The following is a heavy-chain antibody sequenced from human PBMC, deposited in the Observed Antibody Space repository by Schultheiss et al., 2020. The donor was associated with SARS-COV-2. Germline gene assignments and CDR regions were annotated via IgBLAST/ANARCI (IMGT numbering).Heavy chain of an antibody. CDR3: ARNYGDYNYYYYMDV. Sequence: GGSLRLSCAASGFTFSNAWMSWVRQAPGKGLEWVSSISSSSSYIYYADSVKGRFTISRDNAKNSLYLQMNSLRAEDTAVYYCARNYGDYNYYYYMDVWGKGTTVTVSS. J-gene: IGHJ6*03. CDR2: ISSSSSYI. V-gene: IGHV3-21*01. CDR1: GFTFSNAW. D-gene: IGHD4-17*01.